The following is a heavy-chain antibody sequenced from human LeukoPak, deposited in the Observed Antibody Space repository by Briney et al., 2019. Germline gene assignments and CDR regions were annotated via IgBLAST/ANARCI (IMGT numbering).Heavy chain of an antibody. D-gene: IGHD3-10*01. CDR3: ARDPGNKQLGPFDY. CDR1: GFTFKSYP. CDR2: ISFDGSNK. Sequence: GGSLRLSCAASGFTFKSYPMHWIRQTPGKGPEWVAAISFDGSNKYYADSVQGRFTLSRDNSNNILYLQMNSLRVEDMAVYYCARDPGNKQLGPFDYWGQGALVTVSS. V-gene: IGHV3-30*01. J-gene: IGHJ4*02.